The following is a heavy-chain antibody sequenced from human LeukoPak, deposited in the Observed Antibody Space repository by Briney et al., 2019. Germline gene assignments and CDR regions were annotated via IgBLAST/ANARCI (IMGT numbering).Heavy chain of an antibody. J-gene: IGHJ6*02. V-gene: IGHV3-33*01. D-gene: IGHD6-13*01. CDR3: ARGQPPSYYDMDV. CDR1: GFTFSSYG. CDR2: IWSDGSSK. Sequence: PGGSLRLSCAASGFTFSSYGMHWVCQAPGKGLEWVAVIWSDGSSKHYADSVKGRFTISRDNSKNTLYLQMSSLRAEDTALYYCARGQPPSYYDMDVWGQGTTVTVSS.